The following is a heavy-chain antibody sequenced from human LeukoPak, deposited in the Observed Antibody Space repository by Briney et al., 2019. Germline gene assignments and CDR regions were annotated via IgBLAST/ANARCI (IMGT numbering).Heavy chain of an antibody. J-gene: IGHJ6*04. D-gene: IGHD3-10*01. CDR3: AGGIAMVRGGDV. V-gene: IGHV3-7*01. CDR1: GLTFSTYW. CDR2: IKQDRCEK. Sequence: GGSLRLSGAASGLTFSTYWMTWVRQAPGKVLEWVANIKQDRCEKNYMDSVKGRFNISRDNDKNPLYLQMDSLKVEDTAVYYCAGGIAMVRGGDVWGKETTVSVPS.